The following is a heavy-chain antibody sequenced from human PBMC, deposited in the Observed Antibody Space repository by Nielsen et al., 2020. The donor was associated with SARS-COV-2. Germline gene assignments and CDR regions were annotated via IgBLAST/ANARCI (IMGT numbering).Heavy chain of an antibody. CDR3: AKEGNSGSAYDQ. V-gene: IGHV3-23*01. Sequence: GESLKISCAASGFTFSSYGMHWVRQAPGRGLEWVSAISGSGGGTYYADSVKGRFSISRDNSKNMLYLQMNSLRAEDTALYYCAKEGNSGSAYDQWGQGTLVTVSS. J-gene: IGHJ5*02. CDR1: GFTFSSYG. CDR2: ISGSGGGT. D-gene: IGHD1-26*01.